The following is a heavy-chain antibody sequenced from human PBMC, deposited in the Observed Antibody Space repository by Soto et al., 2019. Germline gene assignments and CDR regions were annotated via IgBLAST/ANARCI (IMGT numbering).Heavy chain of an antibody. J-gene: IGHJ4*02. V-gene: IGHV3-30*18. CDR2: ISYDGTNK. CDR1: GFTFRNFG. CDR3: AKAVPPFVVVTASDY. Sequence: LRLSCAASGFTFRNFGMHWVRQAPGKGLEWVAVISYDGTNKYYADSVKGRFTISRDNSKNTLYLQINSLRAEDTAVYYCAKAVPPFVVVTASDYWGQGTLVTV. D-gene: IGHD2-21*02.